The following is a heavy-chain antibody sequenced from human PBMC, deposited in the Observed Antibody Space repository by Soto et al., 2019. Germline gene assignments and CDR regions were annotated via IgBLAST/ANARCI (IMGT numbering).Heavy chain of an antibody. CDR1: GGTFSNFP. CDR2: ITPVFGTT. V-gene: IGHV1-69*18. D-gene: IGHD7-27*01. Sequence: QVQLVQSGAEGKKPGSSVKVSCKASGGTFSNFPIIWERLAPGQGLEWMGRITPVFGTTNSAHAQKFQGRVTLTADEYTSTAYMELSSLRSEDTAVYYSAREVVRILTPWGQGTLVTVSS. J-gene: IGHJ5*02. CDR3: AREVVRILTP.